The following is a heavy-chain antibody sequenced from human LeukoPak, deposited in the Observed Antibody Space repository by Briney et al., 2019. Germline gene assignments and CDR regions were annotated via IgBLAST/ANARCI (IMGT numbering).Heavy chain of an antibody. J-gene: IGHJ4*02. V-gene: IGHV5-10-1*01. Sequence: GEPLNFSCKASGYRSTINWISWVGKLPGRGLKRMGRIERSDSYAKLSQCLGGHVTISVDGSTNTAYLQWSSLKASDTAMYYCARQGGATPGYWGQGTLVTPSS. CDR1: GYRSTINW. CDR3: ARQGGATPGY. D-gene: IGHD1-26*01. CDR2: IERSDSYA.